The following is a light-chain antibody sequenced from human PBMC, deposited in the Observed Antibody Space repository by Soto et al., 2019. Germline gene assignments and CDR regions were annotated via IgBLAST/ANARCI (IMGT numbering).Light chain of an antibody. CDR2: AAS. Sequence: IVLTQSPGTLSLSPGERATLSCRASQSVSSAYLAWYQHKPGQPPTLLIYAASSRVTGIPDRCSGSGSGTDFPLTISRLEPEDFTVYYCQQYGSSSPWTFGQGTKGEIK. CDR1: QSVSSAY. J-gene: IGKJ1*01. CDR3: QQYGSSSPWT. V-gene: IGKV3-20*01.